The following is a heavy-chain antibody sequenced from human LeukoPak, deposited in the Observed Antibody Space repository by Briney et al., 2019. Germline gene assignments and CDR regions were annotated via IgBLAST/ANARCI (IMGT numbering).Heavy chain of an antibody. J-gene: IGHJ4*02. CDR1: GGSISSYY. CDR3: ARGKMATKRRYFDY. V-gene: IGHV4-4*07. CDR2: IYTSGST. Sequence: SETLSLTCTVSGGSISSYYWSWIRQPAGKGLEWIGRIYTSGSTNYNPSLKSRVTMSVDTSKNQFSLKLSSVTAADTAVYYCARGKMATKRRYFDYWGQGTLVTVSS. D-gene: IGHD5-24*01.